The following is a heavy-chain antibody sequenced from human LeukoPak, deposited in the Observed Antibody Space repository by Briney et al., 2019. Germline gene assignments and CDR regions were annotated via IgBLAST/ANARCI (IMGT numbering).Heavy chain of an antibody. CDR1: GFTFDDYG. Sequence: GGSLRLSCAASGFTFDDYGMSWVRQAPGKGLEWVANIKQDGSEKYYVDSVKGRFTISRDNAKNSLYLQMNSLRAEDTAVYYCAREGGKVVIASITFDYWGQGTLVTVSS. D-gene: IGHD2-21*01. CDR2: IKQDGSEK. V-gene: IGHV3-7*01. CDR3: AREGGKVVIASITFDY. J-gene: IGHJ4*02.